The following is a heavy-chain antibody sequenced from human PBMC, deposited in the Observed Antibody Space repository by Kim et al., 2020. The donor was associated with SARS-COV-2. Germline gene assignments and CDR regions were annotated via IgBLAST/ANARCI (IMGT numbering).Heavy chain of an antibody. CDR1: GFTFSTYW. CDR2: IKQDGSEK. V-gene: IGHV3-7*03. Sequence: GGSLRLSCAASGFTFSTYWMSWVRQAPGKGLEWVATIKQDGSEKYYVDSVRGRFTISRDDAKNLLYLQMNSLRVEDTAVYYCARDGGTAVAGLPFEYWGQGTLVTVSS. J-gene: IGHJ4*02. CDR3: ARDGGTAVAGLPFEY. D-gene: IGHD6-19*01.